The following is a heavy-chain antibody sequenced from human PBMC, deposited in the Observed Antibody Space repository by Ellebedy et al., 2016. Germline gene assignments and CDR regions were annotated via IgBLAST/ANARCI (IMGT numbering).Heavy chain of an antibody. CDR3: VTENGGSFPD. D-gene: IGHD1-26*01. CDR1: GFTLSNAW. J-gene: IGHJ4*02. V-gene: IGHV3-15*07. CDR2: IKNIRDGGAI. Sequence: GESLKISCAASGFTLSNAWMNWVRHTPGKGLEWVGLIKNIRDGGAIDYASPVKGRFTISRDDSKNTLYLQMNSLKTEDSAVYYCVTENGGSFPDWGQGTLVTVSS.